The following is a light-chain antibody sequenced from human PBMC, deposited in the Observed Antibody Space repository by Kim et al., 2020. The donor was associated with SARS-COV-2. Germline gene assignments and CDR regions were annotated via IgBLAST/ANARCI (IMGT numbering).Light chain of an antibody. CDR3: QAWDSSTWV. CDR2: QYS. V-gene: IGLV3-1*01. CDR1: KLGDKY. Sequence: SYELTQPPSVSVSPGQTASITCSGDKLGDKYACWYQQKPGQSPVLVIYQYSKRPSGIPERFSGSNSGNTATLTISGTQAMDEADYYGQAWDSSTWVFGGGTQLTVL. J-gene: IGLJ3*02.